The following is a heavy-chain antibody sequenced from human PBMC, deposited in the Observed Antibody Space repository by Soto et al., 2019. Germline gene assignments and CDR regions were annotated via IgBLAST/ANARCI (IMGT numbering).Heavy chain of an antibody. J-gene: IGHJ4*02. CDR1: GFTFSSYA. D-gene: IGHD6-19*01. V-gene: IGHV3-64D*08. CDR3: VKDYEYRYSSGWLHC. Sequence: GGSLRLSCSVSGFTFSSYAMHCVRQAPGKGLEYVSAISSNGGSTYYADSVKGRFTISRDNSKNTLYLQMSSLRAEYTAVYYCVKDYEYRYSSGWLHCWGQGTLVTVSS. CDR2: ISSNGGST.